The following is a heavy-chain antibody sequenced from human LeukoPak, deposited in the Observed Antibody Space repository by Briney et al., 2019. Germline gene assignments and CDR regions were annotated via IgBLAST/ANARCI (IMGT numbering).Heavy chain of an antibody. D-gene: IGHD2/OR15-2a*01. CDR2: INSDGSWT. CDR3: VSFYETY. Sequence: PGGSLRLSCAASGNYWMQWVRQVPGKGLVWVSHINSDGSWTNYADSVKGRFTISKDNAKNTVYLQMNSLRAEDTAVYYCVSFYETYWGRGTLVTVSS. CDR1: GNYW. J-gene: IGHJ4*02. V-gene: IGHV3-74*01.